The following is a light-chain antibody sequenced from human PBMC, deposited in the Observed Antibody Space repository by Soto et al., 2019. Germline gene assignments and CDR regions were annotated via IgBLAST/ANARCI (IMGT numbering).Light chain of an antibody. CDR2: GAS. Sequence: EIVLTQSPGTLPLSPGERATLSCRASQSVSSSSLAWYQQKPGQAPRLLIYGASSRATGVPDRFSGSGSGTEFTLTISRLEPEDFAVYYCQQFAGSARTFGQGTKVEIK. V-gene: IGKV3-20*01. CDR1: QSVSSSS. J-gene: IGKJ1*01. CDR3: QQFAGSART.